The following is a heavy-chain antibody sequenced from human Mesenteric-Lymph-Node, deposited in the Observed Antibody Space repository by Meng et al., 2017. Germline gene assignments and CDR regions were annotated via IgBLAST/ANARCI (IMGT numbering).Heavy chain of an antibody. D-gene: IGHD3-10*01. CDR3: ATPMVRGVIKSYFDY. J-gene: IGHJ4*02. V-gene: IGHV3-23*01. CDR1: GFTFNNYA. Sequence: GESLKISCAASGFTFNNYALSWVRQAPGKGLEWVAAIGLDRVTHHSDSVKGRFTISRDRSGSPLYLQMDSLRAEDTAVYYCATPMVRGVIKSYFDYWGQGTLVTVSS. CDR2: IGLDRVT.